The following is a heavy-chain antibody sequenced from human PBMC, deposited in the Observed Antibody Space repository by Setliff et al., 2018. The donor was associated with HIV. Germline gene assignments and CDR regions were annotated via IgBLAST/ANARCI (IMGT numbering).Heavy chain of an antibody. D-gene: IGHD3-22*01. J-gene: IGHJ3*02. V-gene: IGHV1-46*01. CDR1: GGTFSSYG. CDR2: INPSGGST. CDR3: ARDLRETYYYDSSGYLDAFDI. Sequence: ASVKVSCKTSGGTFSSYGISWVRQAPGQGLEWMGIINPSGGSTSYAQKFQGRVTMTRDTSTSTVYMELSSLRSEDTAVYYCARDLRETYYYDSSGYLDAFDIWGQGTMVTVSS.